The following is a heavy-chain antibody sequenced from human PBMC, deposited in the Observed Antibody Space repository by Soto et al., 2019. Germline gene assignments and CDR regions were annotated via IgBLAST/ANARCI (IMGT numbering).Heavy chain of an antibody. D-gene: IGHD6-13*01. CDR1: GFTFSSYA. V-gene: IGHV3-23*01. CDR2: ISGSGGST. J-gene: IGHJ4*02. Sequence: PGGSLRLSCAASGFTFSSYAMSWVRQAPGKGLEWVSAISGSGGSTYYADSVKGRFTISRDNSKNTLYLQMNSLRAEDTAVYYCAKDIDRQQLVPYYFDYRGQGTLVTVSS. CDR3: AKDIDRQQLVPYYFDY.